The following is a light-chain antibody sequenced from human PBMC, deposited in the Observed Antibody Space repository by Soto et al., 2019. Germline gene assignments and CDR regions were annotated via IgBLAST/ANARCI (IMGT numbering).Light chain of an antibody. CDR2: WAS. Sequence: DILLAHSPDSLAVSLGERATINCKSTQTVLFSSNNKNYMAWYQQKPGQPPKLLIYWASSRNSGVPDRFSGSGSGTDFTLTISSLQAEDVAVYYCQQYYSTPLTFGGGTKVDIK. V-gene: IGKV4-1*01. CDR1: QTVLFSSNNKNY. CDR3: QQYYSTPLT. J-gene: IGKJ4*01.